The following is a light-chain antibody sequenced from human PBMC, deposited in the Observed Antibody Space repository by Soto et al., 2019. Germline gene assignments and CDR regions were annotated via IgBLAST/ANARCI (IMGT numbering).Light chain of an antibody. V-gene: IGLV2-14*01. CDR2: DVS. CDR1: SSDDGGYNY. Sequence: QSVLTQPASVSGSPGQSITISCTGTSSDDGGYNYVSWYQQHTGKAPKLIIYDVSNRPSGVSNRFSGSKSGNTASLTISGLQAEDEADYYCSSYTSSSTLWVFGGGTKLTVL. CDR3: SSYTSSSTLWV. J-gene: IGLJ3*02.